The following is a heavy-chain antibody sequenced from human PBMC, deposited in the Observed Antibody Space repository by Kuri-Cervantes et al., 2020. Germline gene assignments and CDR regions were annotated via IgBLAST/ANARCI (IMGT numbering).Heavy chain of an antibody. J-gene: IGHJ6*02. CDR2: IWYDGSNK. CDR3: ARARSSSSWYYYYGMDV. Sequence: GGSLRLSCAASGFTFSSYGMHWVRQAPGKGLEWVAVIWYDGSNKYYADSVKGRFTISRDNSKNTLYLQMNSLRAEDTAVYYCARARSSSSWYYYYGMDVWGQGTTVTVSS. V-gene: IGHV3-33*01. D-gene: IGHD6-13*01. CDR1: GFTFSSYG.